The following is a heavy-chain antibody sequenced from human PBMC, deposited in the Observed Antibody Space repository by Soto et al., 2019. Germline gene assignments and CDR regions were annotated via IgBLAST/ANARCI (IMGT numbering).Heavy chain of an antibody. D-gene: IGHD1-26*01. CDR2: INPKTAAT. CDR1: GYIFSDYF. Sequence: ASVQVSCKASGYIFSDYFIQWLRQAPGQGLEWVAWINPKTAATNYAKKFQDRVTVTSDTSFSTAYLELTRLRPDDTALYYCARIKWGLDYYSGMDVWGPGTAVTVSS. V-gene: IGHV1-2*02. J-gene: IGHJ6*02. CDR3: ARIKWGLDYYSGMDV.